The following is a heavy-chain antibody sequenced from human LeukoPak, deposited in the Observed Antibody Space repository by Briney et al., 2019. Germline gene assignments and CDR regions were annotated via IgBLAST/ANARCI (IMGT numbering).Heavy chain of an antibody. J-gene: IGHJ4*02. CDR3: ARVVPRSDGSNWNYYDY. CDR2: ISNNGGST. D-gene: IGHD1-26*01. CDR1: GFTFSTYA. V-gene: IGHV3-64*01. Sequence: GGSLRLSCAASGFTFSTYAMFWVRQAPGKGLEYVSGISNNGGSTYYASSVKGRFTISRDNSKNTLYLQMGSLRGDDMAVYYCARVVPRSDGSNWNYYDYWGQGTLVTVSS.